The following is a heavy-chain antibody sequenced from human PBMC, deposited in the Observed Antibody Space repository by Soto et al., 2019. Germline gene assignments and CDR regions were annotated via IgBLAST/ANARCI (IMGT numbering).Heavy chain of an antibody. D-gene: IGHD1-7*01. J-gene: IGHJ4*02. CDR1: GGSFSGYY. CDR2: INHSGST. V-gene: IGHV4-34*01. Sequence: SETLSLTCAVYGGSFSGYYWSWIREPPGKGLEWIGEINHSGSTNYNPSLKSRVTISVDTSKNQFSLKLSSVTAADTAVYYCAVRLYNWNYVVPFDYWGQGTLVTFSS. CDR3: AVRLYNWNYVVPFDY.